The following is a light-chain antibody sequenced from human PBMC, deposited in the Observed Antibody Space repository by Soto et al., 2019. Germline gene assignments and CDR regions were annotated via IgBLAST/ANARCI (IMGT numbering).Light chain of an antibody. J-gene: IGLJ2*01. CDR1: SSDVGGYNY. Sequence: QSVLTQPRSVSGSPGQSVTISCTGTSSDVGGYNYVSWYQQHPGKAPKLMIYDVIKRPSGVPDRFSGSKSGNTASLTISGLQAEDEADYYCCSFADSPPVILGGGTKLTVL. V-gene: IGLV2-11*01. CDR2: DVI. CDR3: CSFADSPPVI.